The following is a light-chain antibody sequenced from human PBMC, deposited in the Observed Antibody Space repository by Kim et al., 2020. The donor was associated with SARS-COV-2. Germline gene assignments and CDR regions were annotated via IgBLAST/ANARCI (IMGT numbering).Light chain of an antibody. CDR3: LQDYTYPRT. CDR1: QAMRND. Sequence: ASVGDRVTITCRASQAMRNDLTWYQQKPGRAPQLLIYAASSLVSGVPSRFSGSGSDTLFTLTIASLQPEDFATYYCLQDYTYPRTFGQGTKVDIK. V-gene: IGKV1-6*01. J-gene: IGKJ1*01. CDR2: AAS.